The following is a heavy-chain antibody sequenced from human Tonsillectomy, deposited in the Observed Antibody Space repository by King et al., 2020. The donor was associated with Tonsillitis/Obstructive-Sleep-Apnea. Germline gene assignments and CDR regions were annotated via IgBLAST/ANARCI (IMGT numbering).Heavy chain of an antibody. Sequence: QLVQSGAEVKKPGSSGKVSGKASGGTFSSYAISWVRQAPGQGLEWMGGIIPIFGTANYAQKFQGRVTITADESTSTAYMELSSLRSEDTAVYYCARVYYYGSGSYLYYFDYWGQGTLVTVSS. V-gene: IGHV1-69*01. J-gene: IGHJ4*02. CDR3: ARVYYYGSGSYLYYFDY. CDR2: IIPIFGTA. D-gene: IGHD3-10*01. CDR1: GGTFSSYA.